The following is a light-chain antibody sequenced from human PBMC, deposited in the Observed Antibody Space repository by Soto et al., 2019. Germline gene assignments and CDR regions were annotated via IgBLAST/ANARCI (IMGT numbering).Light chain of an antibody. Sequence: QSALTQPASVSGPPGQSITISCTGSNSDVGAYNYVSWYQQHPGKAPKVMIYEVSNRPSGVSNRFSGSKSGNTASLTISGLQAEDEADYYCSSYTGSSTWVFGGGTKLTVL. V-gene: IGLV2-14*01. J-gene: IGLJ3*02. CDR2: EVS. CDR1: NSDVGAYNY. CDR3: SSYTGSSTWV.